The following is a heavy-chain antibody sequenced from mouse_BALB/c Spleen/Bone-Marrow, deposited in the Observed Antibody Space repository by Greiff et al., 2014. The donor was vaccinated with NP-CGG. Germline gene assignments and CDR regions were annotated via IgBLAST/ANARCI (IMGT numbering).Heavy chain of an antibody. CDR3: AREGPRFAF. CDR1: GYTFADYA. CDR2: IGTYYGDA. J-gene: IGHJ3*01. V-gene: IGHV1S137*01. Sequence: QVQLQQSGAELVRPGVSVKISCKGSGYTFADYAMHWVKQSHAKSLEWIGVIGTYYGDATYNQKFKTKATMTVDKSSSTAYMELARLASEDSALYYCAREGPRFAFWGQGTLVTVSA.